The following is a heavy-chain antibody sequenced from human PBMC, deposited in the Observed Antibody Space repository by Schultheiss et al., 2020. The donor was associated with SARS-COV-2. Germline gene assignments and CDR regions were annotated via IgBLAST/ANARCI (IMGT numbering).Heavy chain of an antibody. D-gene: IGHD6-6*01. CDR3: ARSGYSSSSSLDY. Sequence: GESLKISCKASGYTFTSYWIGWVRQMPGKGLEWMGIIYPGDSDTRYSPSFQGQVTISADKSISTAYLQWSSLKASDTAMYYCARSGYSSSSSLDYWGQGTLVTVSS. CDR2: IYPGDSDT. V-gene: IGHV5-51*01. CDR1: GYTFTSYW. J-gene: IGHJ4*02.